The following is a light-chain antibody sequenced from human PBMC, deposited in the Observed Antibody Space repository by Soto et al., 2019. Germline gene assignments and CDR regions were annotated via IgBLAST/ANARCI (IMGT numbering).Light chain of an antibody. CDR2: YDS. Sequence: SYELTQPPSVSVAPGKTARITCGGNNIGSKSVHWYQQKAGQAPILAMYYDSDRPSGIPERFSGSNSGNTATLTISTVDAGDEADYYCQVWDISSNHVVFGGGTKLTVL. V-gene: IGLV3-21*04. CDR3: QVWDISSNHVV. CDR1: NIGSKS. J-gene: IGLJ2*01.